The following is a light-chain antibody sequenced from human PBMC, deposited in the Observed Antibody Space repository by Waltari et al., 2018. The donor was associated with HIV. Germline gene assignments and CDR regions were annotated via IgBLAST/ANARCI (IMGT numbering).Light chain of an antibody. CDR1: TGAVTSGHH. Sequence: QAVVTQEPSLTVSPGGTVTLTCGASTGAVTSGHHPYWFQQKPGQTARTLIYDTTNKLPGTAARFAGSLRVGKAALTLSGARPEDEAGYYCLLSYSDARRVFGGGTKLIVL. CDR2: DTT. CDR3: LLSYSDARRV. V-gene: IGLV7-46*01. J-gene: IGLJ3*02.